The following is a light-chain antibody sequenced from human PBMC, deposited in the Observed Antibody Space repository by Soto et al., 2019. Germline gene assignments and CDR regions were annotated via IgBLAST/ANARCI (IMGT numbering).Light chain of an antibody. CDR1: SSNIGAGFD. CDR2: GNN. J-gene: IGLJ2*01. Sequence: QAVVTQPPSVSGAPGQRVTISCTGSSSNIGAGFDVHWYQQLPGTAPKLLIYGNNNRPSGVPDRFSGSKSGTSASLAITGLQAEDEADYYCQSYDISLSASGVFGGGTKLTVL. CDR3: QSYDISLSASGV. V-gene: IGLV1-40*01.